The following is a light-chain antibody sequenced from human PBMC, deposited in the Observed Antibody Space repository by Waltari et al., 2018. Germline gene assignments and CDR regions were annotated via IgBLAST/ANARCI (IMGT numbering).Light chain of an antibody. Sequence: IVLTQSPGTLSLSPGERATISCRASQSVSRSLAWYQQKPGQAPKLLIYGASTRATGIPDRFTGSGSGIDFSLTISRLEPEDFAVYFCQHYVRLPATFGQGTKVEIK. CDR2: GAS. V-gene: IGKV3-20*01. CDR3: QHYVRLPAT. J-gene: IGKJ1*01. CDR1: QSVSRS.